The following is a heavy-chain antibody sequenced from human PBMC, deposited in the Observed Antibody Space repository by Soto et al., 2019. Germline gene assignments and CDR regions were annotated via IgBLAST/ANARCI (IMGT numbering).Heavy chain of an antibody. Sequence: LTCAVSGGSISSGGYSWSWIRQPPGKGLEWIGEINHSGSTNYNPSLKSRVTISVDTSKNQFSLKLSSVTAADTAVYYCAGLDDILTGYYKVGGAFDIWGQGTMVTVSS. CDR3: AGLDDILTGYYKVGGAFDI. V-gene: IGHV4-30-2*02. CDR1: GGSISSGGYS. CDR2: INHSGST. D-gene: IGHD3-9*01. J-gene: IGHJ3*02.